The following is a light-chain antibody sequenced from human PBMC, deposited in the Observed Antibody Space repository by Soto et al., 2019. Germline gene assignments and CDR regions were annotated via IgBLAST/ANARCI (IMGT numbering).Light chain of an antibody. V-gene: IGLV2-11*01. CDR1: SSDVGGYNY. J-gene: IGLJ3*02. Sequence: QSALTQPRSVSGSPGQSVTISCTGTSSDVGGYNYVSWYQQHPGKAPKLMIYDVSKRPSGVPDRFSGSKSGNTASLTISGLQAEDEADYYCCSYAGSDTFDGVFGGGTKVTVL. CDR2: DVS. CDR3: CSYAGSDTFDGV.